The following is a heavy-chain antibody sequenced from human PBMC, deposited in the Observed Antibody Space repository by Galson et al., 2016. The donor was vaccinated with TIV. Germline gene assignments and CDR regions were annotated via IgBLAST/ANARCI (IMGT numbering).Heavy chain of an antibody. J-gene: IGHJ6*02. Sequence: SLRLSCAPSGFVVSNNYMSWVRQAPGKGLEWVSIIYPSGDTYYTEPMKGRFTISRHNSKNTLYLQMSNLRVEDTAVYYCAKCFWSGSYIQYYGMDVWGQGTTVTVSS. CDR1: GFVVSNNY. CDR3: AKCFWSGSYIQYYGMDV. CDR2: IYPSGDT. D-gene: IGHD3-3*01. V-gene: IGHV3-53*04.